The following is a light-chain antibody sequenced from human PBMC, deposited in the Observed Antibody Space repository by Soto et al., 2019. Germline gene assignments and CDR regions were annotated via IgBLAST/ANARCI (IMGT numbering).Light chain of an antibody. CDR2: HAS. J-gene: IGKJ4*01. Sequence: DIQMTQSPSSLSASVGDRVSISCRASQSISSYLNWYQQKPGKAPKLLIYHASSLQSGVPSRFSGSGSGTDFSLTISSVQPEDFATYYCQQSHTSPLLTFGGGTKVELK. CDR1: QSISSY. CDR3: QQSHTSPLLT. V-gene: IGKV1-39*01.